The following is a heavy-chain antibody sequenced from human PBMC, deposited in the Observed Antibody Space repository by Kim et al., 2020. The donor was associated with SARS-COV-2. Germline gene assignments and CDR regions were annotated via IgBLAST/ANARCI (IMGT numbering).Heavy chain of an antibody. CDR3: ARGYCSGGSCYPRYYYYYGMDV. Sequence: SETLSLTCAVSGGSISSSNWWSWVRQPPGKGLEWIGEIYHSGSTNYNPSLKSRVTISVDKSKNQFSLKLSSVTAADTAVYYCARGYCSGGSCYPRYYYYYGMDVWGQGTTVTVSS. CDR2: IYHSGST. CDR1: GGSISSSNW. J-gene: IGHJ6*02. V-gene: IGHV4-4*02. D-gene: IGHD2-15*01.